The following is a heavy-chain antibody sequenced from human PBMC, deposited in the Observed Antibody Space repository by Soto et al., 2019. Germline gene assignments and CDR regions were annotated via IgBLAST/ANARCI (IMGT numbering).Heavy chain of an antibody. J-gene: IGHJ5*02. V-gene: IGHV4-34*01. CDR1: GGSFSDTY. Sequence: QVHLPQWGAGLLKPSETLSLTCAVYGGSFSDTYWNWFRQPPGKGLVWIGEINHNTNTIYHPSLRIRVTISGDTSKIHFSLKLTSVTAADTAVYYCARGVRLFRGSFDPWGQGTLVTVSS. CDR2: INHNTNT. D-gene: IGHD2-15*01. CDR3: ARGVRLFRGSFDP.